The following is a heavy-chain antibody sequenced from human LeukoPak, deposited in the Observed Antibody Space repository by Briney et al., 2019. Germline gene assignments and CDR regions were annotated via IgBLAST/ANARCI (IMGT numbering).Heavy chain of an antibody. CDR1: GLTFNA. V-gene: IGHV3-33*01. CDR2: TWYDGRNK. CDR3: AIELFGSAICPDY. Sequence: GPSLRLSCAASGLTFNAIHWVRQAPGKGLEWVALTWYDGRNKYYADSVKGRFTISIDNSKNMVYLHMNSLRADNTAVYYCAIELFGSAICPDYWGQGTLVTVSS. D-gene: IGHD3-10*01. J-gene: IGHJ4*02.